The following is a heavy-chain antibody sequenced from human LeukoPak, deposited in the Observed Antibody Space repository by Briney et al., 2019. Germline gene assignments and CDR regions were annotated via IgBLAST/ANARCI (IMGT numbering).Heavy chain of an antibody. D-gene: IGHD6-19*01. J-gene: IGHJ4*02. CDR1: GYIFTDYY. CDR3: AREGSGWYYVY. Sequence: ASVKVSCKASGYIFTDYYMHWVRQAPGQELEWMGWINAGNGNTKYSQKFQGRGTITRDTSASTAYMELSSLRSEDTAVYYCAREGSGWYYVYWGQGTLVTVSS. CDR2: INAGNGNT. V-gene: IGHV1/OR15-3*02.